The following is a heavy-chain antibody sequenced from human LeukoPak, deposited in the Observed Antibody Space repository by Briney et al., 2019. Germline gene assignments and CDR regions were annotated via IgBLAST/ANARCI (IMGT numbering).Heavy chain of an antibody. CDR3: AKTDTAMVTNLDY. Sequence: SETLSLTCTVSGGSISSSSYYWGWIRQPPGKGLEWVGRIYYSGSTYYNPSLKSRVTISVDTSKNQFSLKLSSVTAADTAVYYCAKTDTAMVTNLDYWGQGTLVTVSS. J-gene: IGHJ4*02. V-gene: IGHV4-39*01. D-gene: IGHD5-18*01. CDR2: IYYSGST. CDR1: GGSISSSSYY.